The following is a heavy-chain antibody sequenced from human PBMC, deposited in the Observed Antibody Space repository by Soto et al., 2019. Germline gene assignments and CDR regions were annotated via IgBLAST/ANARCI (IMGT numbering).Heavy chain of an antibody. Sequence: GGSLRLSCATSGFTFSSVWMSWVRQAPGKGLEWVANIKSDGSEKYYVDFVKGRFTISRDNAKNSLDLLMNSLRPDDTAMYYCARGRGLDVWGQGTTVTVS. J-gene: IGHJ6*02. CDR2: IKSDGSEK. V-gene: IGHV3-7*01. CDR3: ARGRGLDV. CDR1: GFTFSSVW.